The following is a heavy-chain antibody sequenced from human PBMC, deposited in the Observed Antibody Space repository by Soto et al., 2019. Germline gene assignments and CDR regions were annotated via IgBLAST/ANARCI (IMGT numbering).Heavy chain of an antibody. V-gene: IGHV3-30-3*01. CDR2: ISYDGSNK. Sequence: QVQLVESGGGVVQPGRSLRLSCAASGFTFSSYAMHWVRQAPGKGLEWVAVISYDGSNKYYADSVKGRFTISRDNSNKPWERRMDRLSGEYTVEYSCARPPWHGGNWNYFDYWGKEPLLSPSS. J-gene: IGHJ4*02. CDR1: GFTFSSYA. D-gene: IGHD2-15*01. CDR3: ARPPWHGGNWNYFDY.